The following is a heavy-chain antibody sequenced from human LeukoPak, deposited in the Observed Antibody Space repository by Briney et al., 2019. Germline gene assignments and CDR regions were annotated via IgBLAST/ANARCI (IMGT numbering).Heavy chain of an antibody. J-gene: IGHJ6*03. CDR3: ARDPNGLVMDA. CDR1: GYTFTTYG. V-gene: IGHV1-18*01. Sequence: ASVKVSCKASGYTFTTYGISWVRQAPGQGLEWMGWISSYNGNTNYPQKLQGRVTMTTDTSTSTAYMELRSLRSDDTAVYYCARDPNGLVMDAWGKGTTVTVSS. D-gene: IGHD2-8*01. CDR2: ISSYNGNT.